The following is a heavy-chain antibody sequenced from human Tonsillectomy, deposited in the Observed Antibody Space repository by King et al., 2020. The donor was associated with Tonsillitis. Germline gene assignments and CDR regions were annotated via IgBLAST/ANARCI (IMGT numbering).Heavy chain of an antibody. Sequence: VQLVESGGGVVQPGRSLRLSCAASGFTFSSYGMHWVRQAPGKGLEWVALISYDGSNKYYADSVKGRFTISRDNSKNTLYLQMNSLRAEDTAVYYCAVHYGGNSLPFDYWGQGTLVTVSS. CDR1: GFTFSSYG. V-gene: IGHV3-30*03. CDR2: ISYDGSNK. J-gene: IGHJ4*02. D-gene: IGHD4-23*01. CDR3: AVHYGGNSLPFDY.